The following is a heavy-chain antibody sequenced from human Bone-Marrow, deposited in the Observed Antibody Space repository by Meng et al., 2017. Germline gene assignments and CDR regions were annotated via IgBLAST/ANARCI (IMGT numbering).Heavy chain of an antibody. Sequence: SLKISCAASGFIFSNYAMHWVRQAQGKGLEGVAVIWYDGINKNYGDSVKGRFTISRDNSKNTLYLQMNSLRAEDTAVYYCARHNYESKSYYMGEYWGQGTMVTVSS. CDR1: GFIFSNYA. J-gene: IGHJ4*02. D-gene: IGHD3-10*01. CDR2: IWYDGINK. V-gene: IGHV3-33*01. CDR3: ARHNYESKSYYMGEY.